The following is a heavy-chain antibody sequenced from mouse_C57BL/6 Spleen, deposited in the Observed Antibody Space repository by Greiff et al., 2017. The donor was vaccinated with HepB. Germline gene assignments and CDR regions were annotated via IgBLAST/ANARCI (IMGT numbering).Heavy chain of an antibody. V-gene: IGHV1-58*01. J-gene: IGHJ2*01. D-gene: IGHD1-1*01. CDR1: GYKFTSYG. CDR2: IYIGNGYT. CDR3: AREGRFITTRGLDY. Sequence: EVHLVESGAELVRPGSSVKMSCKTSGYKFTSYGINWVKQRPGQGLEWIGYIYIGNGYTEYNEKFKGKANMTADTSSSTAYMQLSSLTSEDSAIYFCAREGRFITTRGLDYWGQGTTLTVSS.